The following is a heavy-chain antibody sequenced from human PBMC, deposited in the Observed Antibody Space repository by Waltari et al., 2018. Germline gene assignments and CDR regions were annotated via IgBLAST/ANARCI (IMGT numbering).Heavy chain of an antibody. CDR3: AREVFRFDY. J-gene: IGHJ4*02. CDR1: GYAFTAYY. V-gene: IGHV1-2*02. Sequence: QVQLVQSGAEVKKPGASVQLSCEASGYAFTAYYFHWVRQAPGRGLEWMGYVDPHNGGISYAQRFQGRVTMTRDTSISTVYMELSGLTSDDTAVYYCAREVFRFDYWGQGALVTVSS. CDR2: VDPHNGGI.